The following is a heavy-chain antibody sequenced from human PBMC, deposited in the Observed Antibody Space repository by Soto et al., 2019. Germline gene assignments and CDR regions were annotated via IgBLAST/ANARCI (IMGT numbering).Heavy chain of an antibody. D-gene: IGHD7-27*01. Sequence: PGGSLRLSCAASGFTFSSFSMNWVRQAPGKGLEWVSYISSSSSTIYYADSVKGRFTISRDNAKNSLCLQMNSRRDENTAVYYCARALPWGSGMDVWGQGTTVTVSS. J-gene: IGHJ6*02. CDR1: GFTFSSFS. V-gene: IGHV3-48*02. CDR2: ISSSSSTI. CDR3: ARALPWGSGMDV.